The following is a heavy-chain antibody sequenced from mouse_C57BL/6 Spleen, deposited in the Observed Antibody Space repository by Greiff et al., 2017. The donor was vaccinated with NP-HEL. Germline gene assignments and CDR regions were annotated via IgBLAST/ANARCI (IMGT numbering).Heavy chain of an antibody. D-gene: IGHD1-1*01. Sequence: VQLQQSGPGLVAPSQSLSITCTVSGFSLTSYGVRWVRQPPGQGLEWLGVIWGDGSTNYHSALISRLSISKDNSKSQVCLKLNSLQTDDTATYYCATYGSSYFDYWGQGTTLTVSS. J-gene: IGHJ2*01. CDR1: GFSLTSYG. CDR3: ATYGSSYFDY. V-gene: IGHV2-3*01. CDR2: IWGDGST.